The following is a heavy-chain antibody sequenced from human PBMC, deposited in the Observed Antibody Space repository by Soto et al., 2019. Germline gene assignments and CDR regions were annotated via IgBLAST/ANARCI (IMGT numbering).Heavy chain of an antibody. Sequence: GGSLRLSCAASGFTFSSYAMSWVRQAPGKGLEWVSAISGSGGSTYYADSVKGRFTISRDNSKNTLYLQMNSLRAEDTAVYYCAKIVSPNYDFWSGYHGALYYYYGMDVWGQGTTVTVSS. V-gene: IGHV3-23*01. J-gene: IGHJ6*02. D-gene: IGHD3-3*01. CDR1: GFTFSSYA. CDR2: ISGSGGST. CDR3: AKIVSPNYDFWSGYHGALYYYYGMDV.